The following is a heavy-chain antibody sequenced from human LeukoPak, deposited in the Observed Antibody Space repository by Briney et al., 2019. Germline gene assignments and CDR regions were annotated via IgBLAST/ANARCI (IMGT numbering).Heavy chain of an antibody. CDR2: ISYSSSTI. CDR3: ARDMVDPPP. Sequence: PGGSLRLSCAASGFTFSSQSMNWVRQGPGKGRGWVCYISYSSSTIYYADSVKGRFTISRDNVKNSVYLQMNSLRVEYTAVYYWARDMVDPPPGGQGAVDSVSS. V-gene: IGHV3-48*01. D-gene: IGHD4/OR15-4a*01. CDR1: GFTFSSQS. J-gene: IGHJ4*02.